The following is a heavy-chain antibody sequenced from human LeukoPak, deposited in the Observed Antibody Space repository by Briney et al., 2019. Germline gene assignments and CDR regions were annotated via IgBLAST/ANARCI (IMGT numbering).Heavy chain of an antibody. D-gene: IGHD3-16*02. CDR2: INSDGSST. Sequence: GPLRLSCAASGFTFSSYWMHWVRQAPGKGLVWVSRINSDGSSTSYADSVKGRFTISRDNAKNTLYLQMNSLRAEDTAVYYCAREGLYGGNWFDPWGQGTLVTVSS. CDR3: AREGLYGGNWFDP. J-gene: IGHJ5*02. CDR1: GFTFSSYW. V-gene: IGHV3-74*01.